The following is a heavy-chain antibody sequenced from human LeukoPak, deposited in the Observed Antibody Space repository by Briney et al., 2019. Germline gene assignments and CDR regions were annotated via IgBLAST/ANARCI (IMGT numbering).Heavy chain of an antibody. V-gene: IGHV3-7*04. CDR1: GFSFSSYW. CDR3: AKEGVRITMVRGVIPTTNYYGMDV. Sequence: PGGSLRLSCAASGFSFSSYWMSWVRQAPGTGLELVANIKQDGSEKYYVDSVKGRFTISRDNAKNSLYLQMNSLRAEDTAVYYCAKEGVRITMVRGVIPTTNYYGMDVWGKGTTVTVSS. D-gene: IGHD3-10*01. CDR2: IKQDGSEK. J-gene: IGHJ6*04.